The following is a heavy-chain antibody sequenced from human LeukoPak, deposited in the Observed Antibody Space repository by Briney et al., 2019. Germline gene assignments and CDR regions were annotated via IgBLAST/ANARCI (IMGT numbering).Heavy chain of an antibody. CDR2: ISDDGSNK. V-gene: IGHV3-30-3*01. CDR1: GFSFSSYA. J-gene: IGHJ4*02. Sequence: GGSLRLSCAASGFSFSSYAMHWVRQAPGKGLEWVAVISDDGSNKYYADSVKGRFTISRDNSKNTLYLQMNSLRAEDTAVYYCARDRAAYDFWSGSLQWGQGTLVTVSS. CDR3: ARDRAAYDFWSGSLQ. D-gene: IGHD3-3*01.